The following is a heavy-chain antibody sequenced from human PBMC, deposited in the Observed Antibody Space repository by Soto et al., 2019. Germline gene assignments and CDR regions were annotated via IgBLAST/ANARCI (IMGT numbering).Heavy chain of an antibody. D-gene: IGHD3-10*01. CDR3: ARRGAGSGSLDY. CDR2: IYHSGTT. J-gene: IGHJ4*02. Sequence: QVQLQESGPGLVKPPGTLSLTCAVSGGSISSSSWWSWVRLPPGKGLEWIGEIYHSGTTNYSPSLKSRVTMSVDKSKNQFSLKLSSVTAADTAVYYCARRGAGSGSLDYWGQGTLVTVSS. CDR1: GGSISSSSW. V-gene: IGHV4-4*03.